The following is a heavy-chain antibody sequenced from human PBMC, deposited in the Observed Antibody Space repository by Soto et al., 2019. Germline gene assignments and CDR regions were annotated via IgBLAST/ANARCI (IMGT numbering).Heavy chain of an antibody. D-gene: IGHD6-13*01. V-gene: IGHV5-10-1*01. Sequence: GESLKISCKGSGYSFTSYWISWVRQMPGKGLEWMGRIDPSDSYTNYSPSFQGHVTISADKSISTAYLQWSSLKASDTAMYYCASPRSKGYSSSPNYYYYGMDVWGQGTTVTSP. CDR1: GYSFTSYW. CDR3: ASPRSKGYSSSPNYYYYGMDV. CDR2: IDPSDSYT. J-gene: IGHJ6*02.